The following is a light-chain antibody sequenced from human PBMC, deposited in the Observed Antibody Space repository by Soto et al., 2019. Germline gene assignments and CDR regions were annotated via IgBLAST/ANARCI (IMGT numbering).Light chain of an antibody. J-gene: IGKJ1*01. CDR3: QQYNYWWT. CDR1: QSVSSN. V-gene: IGKV3-15*01. Sequence: EIVMTQSPATLSVSPGERATLSCRASQSVSSNLAWYQQKPGQAPRLLIYGASTRATGIPARFSGSGSGTEFTLTISSLQSEYFAVYYCQQYNYWWTFGQGTKVEIK. CDR2: GAS.